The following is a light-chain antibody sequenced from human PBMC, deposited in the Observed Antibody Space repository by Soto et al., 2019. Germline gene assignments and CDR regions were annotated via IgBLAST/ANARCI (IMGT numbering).Light chain of an antibody. CDR1: QSVSSN. CDR3: QQYNNWPLYT. J-gene: IGKJ2*01. CDR2: GAS. V-gene: IGKV3-15*01. Sequence: EIVMTQSPATLSVSPGERATLSCRASQSVSSNLAWYQQKPGQAPRLLIYGASTRATGIPARFSGSESGTGVTLTISSLQSEDFAVSYCQQYNNWPLYTFGQGTKLESK.